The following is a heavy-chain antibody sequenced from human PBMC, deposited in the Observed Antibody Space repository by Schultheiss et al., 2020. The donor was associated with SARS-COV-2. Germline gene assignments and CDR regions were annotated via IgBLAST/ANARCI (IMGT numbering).Heavy chain of an antibody. CDR2: ISAYNGNT. CDR1: GGTFSSYA. D-gene: IGHD3-9*01. CDR3: ASFDIRKRYGMDV. J-gene: IGHJ6*02. Sequence: ASVKVSCKASGGTFSSYAISWVRQAPGQGLEWMGWISAYNGNTNYAQKLQGRVTMTTDTSTSTAYMELRSLRSDDTAVYYCASFDIRKRYGMDVWGQGTTVTVSS. V-gene: IGHV1-18*01.